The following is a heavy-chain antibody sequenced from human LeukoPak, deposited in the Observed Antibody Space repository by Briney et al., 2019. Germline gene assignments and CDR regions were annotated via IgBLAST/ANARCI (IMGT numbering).Heavy chain of an antibody. CDR2: IYYSGST. CDR3: ARHGSSWYEKDYFDY. D-gene: IGHD6-13*01. V-gene: IGHV4-59*08. Sequence: SETLSLTCTVSGGSISSYYWSWIRQPPGKGLEWIGYIYYSGSTNYNPSLKSRVTISVDTSKNQFSLKLSSVTAADTAVYYCARHGSSWYEKDYFDYWGQGTLVTVSS. CDR1: GGSISSYY. J-gene: IGHJ4*02.